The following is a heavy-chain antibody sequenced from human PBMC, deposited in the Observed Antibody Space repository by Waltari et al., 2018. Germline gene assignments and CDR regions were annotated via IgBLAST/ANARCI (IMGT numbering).Heavy chain of an antibody. D-gene: IGHD6-19*01. V-gene: IGHV3-NL1*01. CDR1: GFTSSRYS. J-gene: IGHJ4*02. CDR2: FYSAGST. CDR3: ARENSVAGARAFDY. Sequence: QVQRVESGGGVVQPGTSLRLSCAASGFTSSRYSMHWVRQAPGKGLEWVSVFYSAGSTNYADSVKGRFTISRDNSKNTLSLQMNSLRTEDTAVYYCARENSVAGARAFDYWGQGLLVTVSS.